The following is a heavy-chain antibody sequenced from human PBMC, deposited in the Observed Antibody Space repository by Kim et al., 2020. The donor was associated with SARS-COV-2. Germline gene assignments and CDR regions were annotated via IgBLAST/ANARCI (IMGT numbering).Heavy chain of an antibody. CDR3: ARNEITYYYDSSGYQALFYGMDV. D-gene: IGHD3-22*01. V-gene: IGHV1-18*01. Sequence: ASVKVSCKASGYTFTSYGISWVRQAPGQGLEWMGWISAYNGNTNYAQKLQGRVTMTTDTSTSTAYMELRSLRSDDTAVYYCARNEITYYYDSSGYQALFYGMDVWGQGTTVTVSS. J-gene: IGHJ6*02. CDR2: ISAYNGNT. CDR1: GYTFTSYG.